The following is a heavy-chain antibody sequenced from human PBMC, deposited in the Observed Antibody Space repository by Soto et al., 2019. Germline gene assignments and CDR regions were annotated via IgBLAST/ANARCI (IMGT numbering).Heavy chain of an antibody. D-gene: IGHD3-3*01. Sequence: QVQLVESGGGVVQPGRSLRLSCAASGFTFSSYGMHWVRQAPGKGLEWVAVISYDGSNKYYADSVKGRFTISRDNSKNTLYLQMNRLRAEDTAVYYCAKAHRWFYDDKSPPPAPKDESRDYWGQGTLVTVSS. V-gene: IGHV3-30*18. CDR3: AKAHRWFYDDKSPPPAPKDESRDY. CDR1: GFTFSSYG. CDR2: ISYDGSNK. J-gene: IGHJ4*02.